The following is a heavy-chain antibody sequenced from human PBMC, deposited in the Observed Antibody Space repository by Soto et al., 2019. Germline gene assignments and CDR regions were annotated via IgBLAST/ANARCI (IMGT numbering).Heavy chain of an antibody. CDR2: ISYDGSNK. D-gene: IGHD1-26*01. Sequence: GGSLRLSCAASGFTFSSYGMHWVRQAPGKGLEWVAVISYDGSNKYYADSVKGRFTISRDNSKNTLYLQMNSLRAEDTAVYYCAKDRRVGATEYYFDYWGQGTLVTVSS. V-gene: IGHV3-30*18. CDR1: GFTFSSYG. J-gene: IGHJ4*02. CDR3: AKDRRVGATEYYFDY.